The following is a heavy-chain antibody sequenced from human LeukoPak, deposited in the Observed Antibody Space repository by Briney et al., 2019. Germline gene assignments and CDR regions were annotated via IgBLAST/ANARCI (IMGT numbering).Heavy chain of an antibody. D-gene: IGHD6-13*01. CDR2: ISYDGSNK. CDR3: AKQLGLKRSPIDY. V-gene: IGHV3-30*18. CDR1: GFTFSSYG. Sequence: GGSLRLSCVASGFTFSSYGMHWVRQAPGKGLEWVAVISYDGSNKYYADSVKGRFTISRDNSKNTLYLQMNSLRAEDTAVYYCAKQLGLKRSPIDYWGQGTLVTVSS. J-gene: IGHJ4*02.